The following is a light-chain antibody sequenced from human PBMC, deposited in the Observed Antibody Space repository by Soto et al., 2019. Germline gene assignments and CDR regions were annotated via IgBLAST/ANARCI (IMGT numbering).Light chain of an antibody. CDR1: SSDVGAYNY. CDR3: SSYTSSSTLV. J-gene: IGLJ3*02. CDR2: DVS. Sequence: QSALTQPASVSGSPGQSITISCTGTSSDVGAYNYVSWYQQHPGKAPKLMIYDVSNRPSGVSNRFSGSKSGNTASMTISGLHTDDEVAYSASSYTSSSTLVFGGGAKPTVL. V-gene: IGLV2-14*03.